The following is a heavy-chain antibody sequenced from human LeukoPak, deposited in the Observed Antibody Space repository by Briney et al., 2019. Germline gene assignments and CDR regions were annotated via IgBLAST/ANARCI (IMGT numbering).Heavy chain of an antibody. D-gene: IGHD3-22*01. CDR3: AKLSDSSANFDY. CDR2: ISISSNTI. J-gene: IGHJ4*02. CDR1: GFTFSSYT. Sequence: GGSLRLSCAASGFTFSSYTMNWVRQAPGKGLEWVSYISISSNTIYYADSVKGRFTISRDNAKNSLYLQMNSLRAEDTAVYYCAKLSDSSANFDYWGQGTLVIVSS. V-gene: IGHV3-48*01.